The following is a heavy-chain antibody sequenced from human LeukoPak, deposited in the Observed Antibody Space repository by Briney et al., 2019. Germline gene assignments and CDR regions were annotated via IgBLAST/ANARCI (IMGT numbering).Heavy chain of an antibody. CDR1: GFTCSAYA. V-gene: IGHV3-23*01. J-gene: IGHJ4*02. Sequence: GGSLRLSCAASGFTCSAYAMSWVRQAPGKGLEWVSIITSGGDTYYADSVKGRLTISRDTSKNTLYLQMNSLRAEDTAVYYCAKDLVMATFGYFDYWGQGTLVTVSS. CDR3: AKDLVMATFGYFDY. D-gene: IGHD5-24*01. CDR2: ITSGGDT.